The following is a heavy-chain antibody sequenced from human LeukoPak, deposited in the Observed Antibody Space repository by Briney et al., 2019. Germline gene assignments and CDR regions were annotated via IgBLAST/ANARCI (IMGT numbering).Heavy chain of an antibody. CDR2: ISSSSSYI. V-gene: IGHV3-21*01. J-gene: IGHJ4*02. CDR3: ARDPHSGSFRFH. D-gene: IGHD1-26*01. Sequence: GGSLRLSCAASGFTFSSYSMNWVRQAPGKGLEWVSSISSSSSYIYYADSVKGRFTISRDNAKNSLYLQMNSLRAEDTAVYYCARDPHSGSFRFHWGQGTLVTVSS. CDR1: GFTFSSYS.